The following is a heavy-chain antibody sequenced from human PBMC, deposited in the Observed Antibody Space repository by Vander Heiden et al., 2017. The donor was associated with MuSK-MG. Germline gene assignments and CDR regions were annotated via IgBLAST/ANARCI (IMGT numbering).Heavy chain of an antibody. CDR3: AKVSHSVYFEYFHMDV. D-gene: IGHD3-22*01. CDR2: INPKSGVT. J-gene: IGHJ6*02. Sequence: QVQLVQSGTEVREPGASVKVSCKASGYTFPDNYIHWVRQAPGQGLEWMGWINPKSGVTKYPQKCQGRVTMTRDTSTSTAYMELSRLTSDDTAVYYCAKVSHSVYFEYFHMDVWGQGTTVTVSS. CDR1: GYTFPDNY. V-gene: IGHV1-2*02.